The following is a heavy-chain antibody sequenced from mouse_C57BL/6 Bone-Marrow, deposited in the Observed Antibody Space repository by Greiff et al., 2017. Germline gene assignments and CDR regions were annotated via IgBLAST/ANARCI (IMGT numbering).Heavy chain of an antibody. CDR2: IHPNSGST. Sequence: QVQLQQPGAELVKPGASVKLSCKASGYTFTSYWMHWVKQRPGQGLEWIGMIHPNSGSTNYNEKFKSKATLTVDKSSSTAYMQLSSLTSEDSAVYYCAREGLYDSNYGDYWGQGTTLTVSS. J-gene: IGHJ2*01. CDR1: GYTFTSYW. D-gene: IGHD1-1*01. CDR3: AREGLYDSNYGDY. V-gene: IGHV1-64*01.